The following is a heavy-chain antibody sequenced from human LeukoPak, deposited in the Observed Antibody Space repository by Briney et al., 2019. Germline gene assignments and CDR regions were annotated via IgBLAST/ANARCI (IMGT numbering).Heavy chain of an antibody. CDR3: AKGERSSRGTRPFDY. Sequence: PGGSLRLSCAAPGFTFSSYAMSWVRQAPGKGLEWVSAISGSGGSTYYADSVKGRFTISRDNSKNTLYLQMNSLRAEDTAVYYCAKGERSSRGTRPFDYWGQGTLVTVSS. CDR2: ISGSGGST. CDR1: GFTFSSYA. J-gene: IGHJ4*02. V-gene: IGHV3-23*01. D-gene: IGHD6-13*01.